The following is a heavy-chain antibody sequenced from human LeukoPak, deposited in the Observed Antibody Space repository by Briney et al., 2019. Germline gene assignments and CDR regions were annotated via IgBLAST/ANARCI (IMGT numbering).Heavy chain of an antibody. V-gene: IGHV1-46*01. Sequence: ASVKVSCKASGYTFTSYYMHWVRQAPGQGLEWMGIINPSGGSTSYAQKLQGRVTMTTDTSTSTAYMELRSLRSDDTAVYYCARDRPYYYGSSTLRLDYWGQGTLVTVPS. CDR2: INPSGGST. D-gene: IGHD3-10*01. CDR3: ARDRPYYYGSSTLRLDY. J-gene: IGHJ4*02. CDR1: GYTFTSYY.